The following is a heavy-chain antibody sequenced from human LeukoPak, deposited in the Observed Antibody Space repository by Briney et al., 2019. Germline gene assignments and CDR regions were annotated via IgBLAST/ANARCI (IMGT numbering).Heavy chain of an antibody. V-gene: IGHV1-46*01. CDR2: INPSGGST. D-gene: IGHD3-10*01. J-gene: IGHJ6*03. CDR1: GYTFTSYG. Sequence: ASVKVSCKASGYTFTSYGISWVRQAPGQGLEWMGIINPSGGSTSYAQKFQGRVTMTRDMSTSTVYMELSSLRSEDTAVYYCARARRGVRRDYMDVWGKGTTVTVSS. CDR3: ARARRGVRRDYMDV.